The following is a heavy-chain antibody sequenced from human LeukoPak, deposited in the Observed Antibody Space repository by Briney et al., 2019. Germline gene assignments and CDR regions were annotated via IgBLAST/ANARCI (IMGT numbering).Heavy chain of an antibody. J-gene: IGHJ6*03. CDR1: GGTFSSYA. CDR2: IIPIFGTA. Sequence: ASVKVSCKASGGTFSSYAISWVRQAPGQGLEWMGGIIPIFGTANYAQKFQGRVTITTDESTSTAYMELSSLRSEDTAVYYCARGTIFGVVLGYYMDVWGKGTTVTVSS. V-gene: IGHV1-69*05. CDR3: ARGTIFGVVLGYYMDV. D-gene: IGHD3-3*01.